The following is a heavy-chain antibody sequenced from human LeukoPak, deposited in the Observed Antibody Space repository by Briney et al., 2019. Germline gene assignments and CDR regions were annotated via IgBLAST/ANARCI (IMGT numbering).Heavy chain of an antibody. Sequence: AGGSLRLSCAASGFTFGDYAMNWVRQAPGKGLEWVAVISNDGSNKDYADSVKGRFTISRDNSKNTLYVQMNSLRAEDTAVYYCVLGHYGGLFDNWGQGTLVSVSS. J-gene: IGHJ4*02. CDR2: ISNDGSNK. V-gene: IGHV3-30*03. D-gene: IGHD4-23*01. CDR3: VLGHYGGLFDN. CDR1: GFTFGDYA.